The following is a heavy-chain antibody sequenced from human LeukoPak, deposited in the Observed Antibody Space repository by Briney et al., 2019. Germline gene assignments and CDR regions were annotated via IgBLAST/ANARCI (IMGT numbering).Heavy chain of an antibody. Sequence: GGSLRLSCAASGFSLSTYWMSWVRQAPGKGLEWVANIKQDGSEKYYVDSVKGRFTISRDNAKNSLYLQMNSLRAEDTAVYYCARGGLRYFDWLSFDPWGQGTLVTVSS. J-gene: IGHJ5*02. CDR2: IKQDGSEK. CDR1: GFSLSTYW. D-gene: IGHD3-9*01. V-gene: IGHV3-7*01. CDR3: ARGGLRYFDWLSFDP.